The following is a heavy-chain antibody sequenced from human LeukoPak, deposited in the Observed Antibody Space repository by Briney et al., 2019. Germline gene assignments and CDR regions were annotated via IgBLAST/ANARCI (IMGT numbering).Heavy chain of an antibody. CDR2: ISGSGGST. Sequence: GGSLRLSCAASGFTFSSFGMSWVRQAPGKGLEWVSAISGSGGSTYYADSVKGRFTISRDNSKNTLYLQMNSLRAEDTAVYYCAKDPSIAVAGDYWGQGTLVTVSS. CDR1: GFTFSSFG. V-gene: IGHV3-23*01. CDR3: AKDPSIAVAGDY. D-gene: IGHD6-19*01. J-gene: IGHJ4*02.